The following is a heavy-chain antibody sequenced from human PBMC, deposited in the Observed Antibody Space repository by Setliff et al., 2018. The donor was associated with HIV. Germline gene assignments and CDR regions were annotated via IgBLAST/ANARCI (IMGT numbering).Heavy chain of an antibody. CDR3: ARDSCSSTSCPNWFDP. CDR2: ISAYNGNT. Sequence: GASVKVSCKASGYTFTSYGISWVRQAPGQGLEWMGWISAYNGNTNYAQRFQGRVTMTTDTSTSTAYMELRSLRSDDTAVYFCARDSCSSTSCPNWFDPWGQGTLVTVSS. D-gene: IGHD2-2*01. V-gene: IGHV1-18*01. J-gene: IGHJ5*02. CDR1: GYTFTSYG.